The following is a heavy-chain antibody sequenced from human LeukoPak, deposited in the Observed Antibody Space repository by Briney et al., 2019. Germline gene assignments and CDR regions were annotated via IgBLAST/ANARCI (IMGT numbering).Heavy chain of an antibody. CDR1: GGTFSSYA. J-gene: IGHJ5*02. Sequence: SVTVSCKASGGTFSSYAISWVRQAPGQGLEWMGGIIPIFGTANYAQEFQGRVTITADESTSTAYMELSSLRSEDTAVYYCARAADCSGGSCYLNWFDAWGQGTLVTVSS. CDR2: IIPIFGTA. V-gene: IGHV1-69*01. CDR3: ARAADCSGGSCYLNWFDA. D-gene: IGHD2-15*01.